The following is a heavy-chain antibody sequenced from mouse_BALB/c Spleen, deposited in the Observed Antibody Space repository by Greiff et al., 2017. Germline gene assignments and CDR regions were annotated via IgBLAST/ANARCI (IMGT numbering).Heavy chain of an antibody. CDR2: IDPETGGT. CDR1: GYTFTDYE. V-gene: IGHV1-15*01. D-gene: IGHD4-1*01. J-gene: IGHJ1*01. CDR3: TSLVFDV. Sequence: VQLQQSGAELVRPGASVTLSCKASGYTFTDYEMHWVKQTPVHGLEWIGAIDPETGGTAYNQKFKGKATLTADKSSSTAYMELRSLTSEDSAVYYCTSLVFDVWGAGTTVTVSS.